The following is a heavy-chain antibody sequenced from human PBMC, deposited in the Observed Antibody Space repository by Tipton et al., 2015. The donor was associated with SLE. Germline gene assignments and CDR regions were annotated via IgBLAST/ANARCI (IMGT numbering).Heavy chain of an antibody. J-gene: IGHJ4*02. D-gene: IGHD1-26*01. CDR3: ARRDGGSYGELDY. CDR1: GYRFTKYW. V-gene: IGHV5-51*01. Sequence: VQLVQSGAEVKKPGESLKISCKGSGYRFTKYWIGWVRQMPGKGLEWMAIIYPGDSDTRDSQPFQGQVTISADKSISTAYLHWNSLMASDTAMYFCARRDGGSYGELDYWGQGSLVTVSS. CDR2: IYPGDSDT.